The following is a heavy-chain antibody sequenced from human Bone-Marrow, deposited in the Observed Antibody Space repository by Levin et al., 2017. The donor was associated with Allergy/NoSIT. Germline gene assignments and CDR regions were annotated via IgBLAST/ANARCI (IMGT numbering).Heavy chain of an antibody. CDR2: IYHSGST. CDR3: AREGPSVLRFLEGKWYYYYGMDG. V-gene: IGHV4-4*02. J-gene: IGHJ6*02. CDR1: GGSISSSNW. Sequence: GSLRLSCAVSGGSISSSNWWSWVRQPPGKGLEWIGEIYHSGSTNYNPSLKSRVTISVDKSKNQFSLKLSSVTAADTAVYYCAREGPSVLRFLEGKWYYYYGMDGWGQGTTVTVSS. D-gene: IGHD3-3*01.